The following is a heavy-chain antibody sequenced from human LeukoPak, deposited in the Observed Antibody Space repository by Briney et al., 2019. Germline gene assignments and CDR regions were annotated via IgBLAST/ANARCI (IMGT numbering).Heavy chain of an antibody. CDR1: GGSFSGYY. Sequence: SETLSLTCAVYGGSFSGYYWSWIRQPPGKGLEWIGGINHSGSTNYNPPLKSRVTISVDTSKNQFSLKLSSVTAADTAVYYCARGRSEYYYGSGSYYSPPYYYYGMDVWGQGTTVTVSS. CDR2: INHSGST. J-gene: IGHJ6*02. V-gene: IGHV4-34*01. D-gene: IGHD3-10*01. CDR3: ARGRSEYYYGSGSYYSPPYYYYGMDV.